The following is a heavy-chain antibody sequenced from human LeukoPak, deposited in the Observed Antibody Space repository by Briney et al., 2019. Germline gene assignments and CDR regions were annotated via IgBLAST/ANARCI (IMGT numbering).Heavy chain of an antibody. CDR2: IYYSGST. J-gene: IGHJ4*02. V-gene: IGHV4-39*07. Sequence: SETLSLTCTVSGGSISSSSYYWGWIRQPPGKGLEWIGSIYYSGSTYYNPSLKSRVTISVDTSKNQSSLKLSSVTAADTAVYYCARVDRYYDSSYFDYWGQGTLVTVSS. CDR1: GGSISSSSYY. CDR3: ARVDRYYDSSYFDY. D-gene: IGHD3-22*01.